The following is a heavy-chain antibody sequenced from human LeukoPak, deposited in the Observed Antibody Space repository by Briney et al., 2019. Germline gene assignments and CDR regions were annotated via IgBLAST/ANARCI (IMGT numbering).Heavy chain of an antibody. J-gene: IGHJ4*02. CDR2: IYYSGST. CDR3: ARRGRHYGSGSYPYFDY. V-gene: IGHV4-59*08. CDR1: GGSISSYY. Sequence: SETLSLTCTVSGGSISSYYWSWIRQPPGKGLEWIGYIYYSGSTNYNPSLKSRVTISVDTSKNQFSLKLSSVTAADTAVYYCARRGRHYGSGSYPYFDYWGQGTLVTVSS. D-gene: IGHD3-10*01.